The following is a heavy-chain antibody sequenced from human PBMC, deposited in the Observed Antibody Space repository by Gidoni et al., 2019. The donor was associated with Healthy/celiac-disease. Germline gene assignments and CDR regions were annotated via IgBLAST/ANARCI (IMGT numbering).Heavy chain of an antibody. Sequence: EVQLVASGGGLVQPGGSLRPSCAASGFTFSLYSMNWVRQAPGKGLEWVSYISSSISTIYYAASVKGRFTISRDNAKNALYLQMNSLRDDDTAVYYCARDSIGMDVWGQGTTVTVSS. J-gene: IGHJ6*02. CDR2: ISSSISTI. V-gene: IGHV3-48*02. D-gene: IGHD3-3*02. CDR1: GFTFSLYS. CDR3: ARDSIGMDV.